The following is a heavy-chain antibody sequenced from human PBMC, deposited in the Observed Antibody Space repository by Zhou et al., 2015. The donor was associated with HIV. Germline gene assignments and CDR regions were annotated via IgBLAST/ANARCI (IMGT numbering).Heavy chain of an antibody. D-gene: IGHD6-6*01. CDR2: IFPSGDRT. J-gene: IGHJ5*01. CDR3: AKEPSSSGGLDS. Sequence: QVQLVQSGAEVKQPGASVKVSCKASEYTFTIYYTHWVRQAPGQGLEWMGVIFPSGDRTSYAQKFQGRVTMTSDTSTDTIYMEMSSLRSEDTAVYYCAKEPSSSGGLDSWGQGTLVTVSS. V-gene: IGHV1-46*01. CDR1: EYTFTIYY.